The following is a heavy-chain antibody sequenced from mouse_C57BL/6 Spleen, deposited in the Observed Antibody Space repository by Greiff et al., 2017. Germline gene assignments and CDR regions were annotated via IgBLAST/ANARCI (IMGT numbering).Heavy chain of an antibody. CDR2: IHPNSGST. D-gene: IGHD2-4*01. CDR3: ARVLRQGSFDY. Sequence: QVQLQQPGAELVKPGASVKLSCKASGYTFTSYWMHWVKQRPGQGLEWIGMIHPNSGSTNYNEKFKSKATLTVDKSSSTAYMQLSSLTSEDSAVYYCARVLRQGSFDYWGQGTTLTVSS. V-gene: IGHV1-64*01. J-gene: IGHJ2*01. CDR1: GYTFTSYW.